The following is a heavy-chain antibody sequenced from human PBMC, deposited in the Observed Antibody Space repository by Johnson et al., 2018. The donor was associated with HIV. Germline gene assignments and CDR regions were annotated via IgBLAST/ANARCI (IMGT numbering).Heavy chain of an antibody. V-gene: IGHV3-11*04. CDR1: GFTFSDYY. D-gene: IGHD3-22*01. J-gene: IGHJ3*02. Sequence: VQLVESGGGLVKPGGSLRLSCAASGFTFSDYYMSWIRQAPGKGLEWVSYISSSGSTIYYADSVKGRFTISRDNAKNSLYLQMNSLRAEDTAVYYCASPYYYDSSGSPRYAFDIWGQGTMVTVSS. CDR3: ASPYYYDSSGSPRYAFDI. CDR2: ISSSGSTI.